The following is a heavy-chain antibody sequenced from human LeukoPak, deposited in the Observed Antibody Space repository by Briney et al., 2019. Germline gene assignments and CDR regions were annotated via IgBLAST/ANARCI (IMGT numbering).Heavy chain of an antibody. CDR3: ASRQGIAAAGTGGFDY. V-gene: IGHV4-4*02. CDR2: IYHSGST. D-gene: IGHD6-13*01. J-gene: IGHJ4*02. Sequence: PSETLSLTCAVSGGSIRSSNWWGWVRQPPGKGLEWIGEIYHSGSTNYNPSLKSRVTISVDKSKNQFSLKLSSVTAADTAVYYCASRQGIAAAGTGGFDYWGQGTLVTVSS. CDR1: GGSIRSSNW.